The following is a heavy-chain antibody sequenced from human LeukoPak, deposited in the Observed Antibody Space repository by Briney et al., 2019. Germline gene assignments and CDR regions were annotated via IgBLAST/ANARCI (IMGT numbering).Heavy chain of an antibody. CDR3: ARGGEGLVVVVAATQFDY. CDR1: DYSIRSDF. J-gene: IGHJ4*02. Sequence: SETLSLTCAVSDYSIRSDFYWGWIRQPPGKGLEWIGEINHSGSTNYNPSLKSRVTISVDTSKNQFSLKLSSVTAADTAVYYCARGGEGLVVVVAATQFDYWGQGTLVTVSS. D-gene: IGHD2-15*01. V-gene: IGHV4-34*01. CDR2: INHSGST.